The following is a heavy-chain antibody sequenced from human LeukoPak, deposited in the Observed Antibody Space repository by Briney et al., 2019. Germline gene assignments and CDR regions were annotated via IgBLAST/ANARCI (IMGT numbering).Heavy chain of an antibody. CDR2: INHSGST. CDR1: GGSFSGYY. CDR3: ARSKVRGDYDY. V-gene: IGHV4-34*01. J-gene: IGHJ4*02. D-gene: IGHD3-10*01. Sequence: PSETLSLTCAVYGGSFSGYYWSWIRQPPGKGLEWIGEINHSGSTNYNPSLKSRDTISVDTSKNQFSLKLSSVTAADTAVYYCARSKVRGDYDYWGQGTLVTVSS.